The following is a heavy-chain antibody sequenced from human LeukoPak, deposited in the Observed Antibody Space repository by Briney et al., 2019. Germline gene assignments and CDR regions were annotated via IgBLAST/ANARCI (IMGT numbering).Heavy chain of an antibody. CDR2: INQDGSEK. CDR3: ARESKWIHPYYFDY. CDR1: GFTFNSYW. J-gene: IGHJ4*02. D-gene: IGHD5-18*01. Sequence: PGGSLRLSCAASGFTFNSYWMSWVRQAPGKELEWVANINQDGSEKYYVDSVKGRFTISRDSAKNSLYLQMHSLRADDTAVYYCARESKWIHPYYFDYWGQGTLVTVSS. V-gene: IGHV3-7*03.